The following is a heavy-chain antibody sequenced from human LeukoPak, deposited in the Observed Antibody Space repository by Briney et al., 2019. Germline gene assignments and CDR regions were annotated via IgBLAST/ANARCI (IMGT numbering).Heavy chain of an antibody. J-gene: IGHJ5*02. CDR2: INSDGSRT. V-gene: IGHV3-74*01. CDR1: GFTFSSYW. CDR3: TRGTYEGDS. Sequence: QAGGSLRLSCAASGFTFSSYWMHWVRQGLGKGLVWVSRINSDGSRTSYADYVKGRFTVSRDNAKNTLDLHMNSLSAEDTALYYCTRGTYEGDSWGQGTLVTVSS. D-gene: IGHD3-16*01.